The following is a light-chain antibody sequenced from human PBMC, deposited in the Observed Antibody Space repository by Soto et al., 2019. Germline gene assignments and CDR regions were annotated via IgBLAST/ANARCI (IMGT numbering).Light chain of an antibody. Sequence: SALEEAPRTLYLTTGERATISCRASQSVFNNYLAWYQQKPGQAPRLLIYAASSRATDIPDRVSGIGSGTDFTLTISRLEPEDFALYYCQQRSTWPTFGQGTRLYI. CDR2: AAS. J-gene: IGKJ5*01. V-gene: IGKV3D-20*02. CDR3: QQRSTWPT. CDR1: QSVFNNY.